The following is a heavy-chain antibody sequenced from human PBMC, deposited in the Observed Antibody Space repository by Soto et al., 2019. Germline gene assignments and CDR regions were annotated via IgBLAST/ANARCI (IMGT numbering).Heavy chain of an antibody. CDR1: GYTFTGYY. CDR3: ATQFHHCGGDCYRGPYFGMDV. J-gene: IGHJ6*02. D-gene: IGHD2-21*02. Sequence: ASVKVSCKASGYTFTGYYVLWVRQAPGQGPECMGWINPYTGGTHYAQKFQGRVTMTRDTSISTAYMELSKLISDDTAVYYCATQFHHCGGDCYRGPYFGMDVWGQGTTVTVSS. CDR2: INPYTGGT. V-gene: IGHV1-2*02.